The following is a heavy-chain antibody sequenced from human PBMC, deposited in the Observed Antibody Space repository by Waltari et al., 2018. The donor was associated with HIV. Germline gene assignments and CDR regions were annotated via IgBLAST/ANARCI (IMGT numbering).Heavy chain of an antibody. CDR1: GYSFTSYW. Sequence: EVQLVQSGAEVKKPGESLKISCKGSGYSFTSYWIGWVRQMPGQGLEWMGISYPGESDTRDSPAFQGQVTISADKSISTAYLQWSSLKASDTAMYYCARLVVVVVPAARNWFDPWGQGTLVTVSS. CDR3: ARLVVVVVPAARNWFDP. V-gene: IGHV5-51*01. CDR2: SYPGESDT. D-gene: IGHD2-2*01. J-gene: IGHJ5*02.